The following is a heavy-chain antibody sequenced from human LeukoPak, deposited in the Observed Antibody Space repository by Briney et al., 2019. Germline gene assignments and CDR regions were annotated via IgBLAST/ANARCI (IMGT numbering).Heavy chain of an antibody. CDR1: GFTFNTYA. CDR3: VKGQEVVYSPTFDS. V-gene: IGHV3-64D*09. Sequence: GSLRLSCSASGFTFNTYAIHWVRQAPGKGLEYVSSIGTNGISTYYADSVTGRFTITRDNSKNSLYLQMSSLRAEDTAVYYCVKGQEVVYSPTFDSWGQGTPVTVSS. D-gene: IGHD2-8*02. CDR2: IGTNGIST. J-gene: IGHJ4*02.